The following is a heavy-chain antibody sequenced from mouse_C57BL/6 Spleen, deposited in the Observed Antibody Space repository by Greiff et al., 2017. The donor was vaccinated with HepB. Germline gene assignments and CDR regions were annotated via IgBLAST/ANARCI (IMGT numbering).Heavy chain of an antibody. V-gene: IGHV1-15*01. CDR1: GYTFTDYE. Sequence: VKLQESGAELVRPGASVTLSCKASGYTFTDYEMHWVKQTPVHGLEWIGAIDPETGGTAYNQKFKGKAILTADKSSSTAYMELRSLTSEDSAVYYCTRSTEVPFAMDYWGQGTSVTVSS. CDR2: IDPETGGT. D-gene: IGHD1-1*01. CDR3: TRSTEVPFAMDY. J-gene: IGHJ4*01.